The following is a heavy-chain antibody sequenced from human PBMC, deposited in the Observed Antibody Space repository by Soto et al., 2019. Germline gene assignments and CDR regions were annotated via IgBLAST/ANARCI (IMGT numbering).Heavy chain of an antibody. Sequence: SETLSLTCTVSSGFIWGWIRQSPDKGLEWIGYIYNSGRYNYNPSLESRLTISIDTSKNQFSLRLASVTAADTAVYYCARTLPNRQLFDSWSQGTLVTVSS. J-gene: IGHJ4*02. CDR3: ARTLPNRQLFDS. D-gene: IGHD1-1*01. V-gene: IGHV4-59*01. CDR1: SGFI. CDR2: IYNSGRY.